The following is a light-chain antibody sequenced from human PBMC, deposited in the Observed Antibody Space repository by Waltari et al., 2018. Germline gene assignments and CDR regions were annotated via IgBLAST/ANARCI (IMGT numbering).Light chain of an antibody. V-gene: IGLV1-47*01. CDR1: KSNLGNNS. Sequence: QSVLTQPPSTSATPGQRVTISCSGSKSNLGNNSVSWYQQVPGMAPKLIIYKNSQRPSGVPDRFSGSKSGTSASLAISGLRSEDEATYHCAAWDDGWSGPWVFGGGTRVTVL. CDR2: KNS. J-gene: IGLJ3*02. CDR3: AAWDDGWSGPWV.